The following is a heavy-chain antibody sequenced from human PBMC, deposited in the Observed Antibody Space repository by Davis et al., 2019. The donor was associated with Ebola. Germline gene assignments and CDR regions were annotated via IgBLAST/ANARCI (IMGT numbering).Heavy chain of an antibody. CDR1: GFTFSSYA. J-gene: IGHJ6*02. V-gene: IGHV3-30-3*01. CDR3: ARDRVRLPSHSLYYYYYGMDV. D-gene: IGHD6-25*01. Sequence: GESLKISCAASGFTFSSYAMHWVRQAPGKGLEWVAVISYDGSNKYYADSVKGRFTISRDNSKNTLYLQMNSLRAEDTAVYYCARDRVRLPSHSLYYYYYGMDVWGQGTTVTVSS. CDR2: ISYDGSNK.